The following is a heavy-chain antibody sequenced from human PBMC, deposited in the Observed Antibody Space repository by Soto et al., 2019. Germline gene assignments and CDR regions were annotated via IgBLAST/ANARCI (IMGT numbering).Heavy chain of an antibody. V-gene: IGHV3-72*01. CDR2: IRNKANNYIT. D-gene: IGHD2-21*02. CDR3: ARVPVAMTAIQGAYFDQ. J-gene: IGHJ4*02. CDR1: GFTFSDHY. Sequence: EVRLVESGGGLVQPGGSLRLSCAASGFTFSDHYMDWDRQAPGKGLEWVGRIRNKANNYITHYGASVKGRITISRDDSKNSLYLQMNSLNTGDTAVHFCARVPVAMTAIQGAYFDQWAQGTLVTVSS.